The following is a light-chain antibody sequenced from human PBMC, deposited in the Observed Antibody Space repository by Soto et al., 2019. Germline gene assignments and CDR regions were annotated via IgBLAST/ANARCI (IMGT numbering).Light chain of an antibody. J-gene: IGKJ1*01. CDR3: QQYNSYSVT. CDR2: DAS. Sequence: DIQMTQSPSTLSASVGDRVTITCRASQSISSRLAWYQQKPGKAPKFLFYDASNLESGVPSRFSGSGSGTEFTLTISSLQPDDFATYYCQQYNSYSVTFGQGTKVDI. V-gene: IGKV1-5*01. CDR1: QSISSR.